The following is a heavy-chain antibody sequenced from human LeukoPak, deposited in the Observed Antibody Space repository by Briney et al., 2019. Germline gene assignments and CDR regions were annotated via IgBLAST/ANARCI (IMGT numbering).Heavy chain of an antibody. CDR2: TIPILGIA. D-gene: IGHD6-13*01. CDR1: GGTFSSYA. V-gene: IGHV1-69*04. CDR3: ASLHGDGYSRTLFDY. Sequence: SVKVSCKASGGTFSSYAISWVRQAPGQGLEWMGRTIPILGIANYAQKFQGRVTITADKSTSTAYMELSSLRSEDTAVYYCASLHGDGYSRTLFDYWGQGTLVTVSS. J-gene: IGHJ4*02.